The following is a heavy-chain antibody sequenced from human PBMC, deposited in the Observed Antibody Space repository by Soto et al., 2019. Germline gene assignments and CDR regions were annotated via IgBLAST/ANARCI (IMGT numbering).Heavy chain of an antibody. CDR1: GGSISGYF. V-gene: IGHV4-59*01. D-gene: IGHD6-6*01. CDR3: AAPPRY. J-gene: IGHJ4*02. Sequence: QVQLQESGPGLVKPSETLSLTCTVSGGSISGYFWSWIRQPPGKGLQWIGNIYNSGNTDYNPSLMSRVPISVDTSRNQVSLNLTSLTAADTAVYFCAAPPRYWGQGILVAVSS. CDR2: IYNSGNT.